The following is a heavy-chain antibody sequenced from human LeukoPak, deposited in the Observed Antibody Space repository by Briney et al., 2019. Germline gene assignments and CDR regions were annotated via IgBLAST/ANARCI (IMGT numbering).Heavy chain of an antibody. J-gene: IGHJ6*03. V-gene: IGHV3-23*01. D-gene: IGHD3-16*01. CDR3: AKIMDPTYYYYYMDV. Sequence: PGGSLRLSCAASGLTFSSYAMSWVRQAPGKGLEWVSAISGSGGSTYYADSVKGRFTFSRDNSKNMLYLQTNSLRAEDTALYYCAKIMDPTYYYYYMDVWGKGTTVTVSS. CDR1: GLTFSSYA. CDR2: ISGSGGST.